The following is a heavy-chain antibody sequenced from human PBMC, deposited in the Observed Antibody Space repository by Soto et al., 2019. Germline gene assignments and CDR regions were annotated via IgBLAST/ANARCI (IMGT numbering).Heavy chain of an antibody. J-gene: IGHJ5*02. CDR3: ARLVVVAPVANA. D-gene: IGHD2-2*01. Sequence: SETLSLTCSVSGGSISYNSYYWGWIRQPPGKGLEWVGGIFYTGTTYYSPSLKDRVTISVDMSKNSFSLNLTSVTAADTAVYFCARLVVVAPVANAWGQGTLVTVSS. V-gene: IGHV4-39*02. CDR2: IFYTGTT. CDR1: GGSISYNSYY.